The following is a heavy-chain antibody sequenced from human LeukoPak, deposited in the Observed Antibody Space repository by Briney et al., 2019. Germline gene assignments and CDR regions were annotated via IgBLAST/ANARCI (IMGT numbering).Heavy chain of an antibody. Sequence: ASVKVSCKVSGYTLTELSIHWVRQAPGKGLEWMGGFDPEDGETIYAQKFQGRVTMTEDTSTDTAYMELSSLRSEDTAVYYCATGPRWGSGSYFADYWGQGTLVTVSS. CDR1: GYTLTELS. D-gene: IGHD1-26*01. CDR3: ATGPRWGSGSYFADY. CDR2: FDPEDGET. J-gene: IGHJ4*02. V-gene: IGHV1-24*01.